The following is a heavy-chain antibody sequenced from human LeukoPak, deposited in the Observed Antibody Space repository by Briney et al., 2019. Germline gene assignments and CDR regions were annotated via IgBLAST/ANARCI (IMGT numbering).Heavy chain of an antibody. D-gene: IGHD3-10*01. J-gene: IGHJ4*02. CDR3: AKYRGFGDSYDS. CDR2: IGGSGGGM. CDR1: RFTFSSYA. V-gene: IGHV3-23*01. Sequence: GGSLRLSCAASRFTFSSYAMSWVRQAPGMRLEWVSTIGGSGGGMYYADSVKGRFTISRDNSQSTLYLQMNSLRAEDTAVYYCAKYRGFGDSYDSWGQGTLVTVSS.